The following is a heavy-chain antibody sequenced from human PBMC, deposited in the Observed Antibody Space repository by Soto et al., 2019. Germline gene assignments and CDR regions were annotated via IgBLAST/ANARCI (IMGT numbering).Heavy chain of an antibody. CDR2: INHSGST. CDR1: GGSFSGYY. D-gene: IGHD4-17*01. V-gene: IGHV4-34*01. Sequence: PSETLSLTCAVYGGSFSGYYWSWVRQSPRKGLEWIGEINHSGSTNYNPSLKSRLTISVDTSKNQFSLKLSSVTAADTALYYCVACDYGDIPRYWGQGTLVTVSS. J-gene: IGHJ4*02. CDR3: VACDYGDIPRY.